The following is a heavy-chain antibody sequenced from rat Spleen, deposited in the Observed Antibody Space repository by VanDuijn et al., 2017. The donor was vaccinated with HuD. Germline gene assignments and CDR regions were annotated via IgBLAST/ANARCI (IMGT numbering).Heavy chain of an antibody. V-gene: IGHV5-7*01. CDR3: TRLWDS. Sequence: EVQLVESGGGLVQPGRSLKLSCAASGFTFSDHAMAWVRQFPKKGLEWVATLSYDATAPYYRDSVKGRFTISRDNAKTTLYLQMDSLRSEDTATYYCTRLWDSWGQGVMVTVSS. CDR1: GFTFSDHA. J-gene: IGHJ2*01. CDR2: LSYDATAP.